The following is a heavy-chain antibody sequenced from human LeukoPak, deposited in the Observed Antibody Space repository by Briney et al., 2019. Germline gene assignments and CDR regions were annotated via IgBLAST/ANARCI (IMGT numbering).Heavy chain of an antibody. V-gene: IGHV3-9*01. CDR1: GFTFDDYA. Sequence: PGGFLRLSCAASGFTFDDYAMHWVRQAPGKGLEWVSGISWNSGSIGYADSVKGRFTISRDNAKNSLYLQMNSLRAEDTALYYCAKGLTGAVNNWFNPWGQGTLVTVSS. D-gene: IGHD7-27*01. CDR2: ISWNSGSI. CDR3: AKGLTGAVNNWFNP. J-gene: IGHJ5*02.